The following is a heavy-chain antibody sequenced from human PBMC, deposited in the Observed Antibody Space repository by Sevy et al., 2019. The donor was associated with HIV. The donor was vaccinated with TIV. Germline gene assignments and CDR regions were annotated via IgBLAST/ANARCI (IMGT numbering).Heavy chain of an antibody. V-gene: IGHV3-21*01. CDR3: ACLLVVPAEDAFDI. CDR1: GFTFSSYS. Sequence: GGSLRLSCAASGFTFSSYSMNWVRQAPGKGLEWVSSISSSSSYIYYADSVKGRFNISRDNAKNSLYLQMNSLRAEDTAVYYCACLLVVPAEDAFDIWGQGTMVTVSS. CDR2: ISSSSSYI. D-gene: IGHD2-2*01. J-gene: IGHJ3*02.